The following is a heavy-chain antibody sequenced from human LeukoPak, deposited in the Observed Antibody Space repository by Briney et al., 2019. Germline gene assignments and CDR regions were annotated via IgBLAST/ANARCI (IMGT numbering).Heavy chain of an antibody. Sequence: GGSLRLSCAASGFTFSSYSMNWVRQAPGKGLEWVSCISSSSSTIYYADSVKGRFTISRDNAKNSLYLQMNSLRAEDTAVYYCARDPENYDFWSGFYYWGQGTLVTVSS. CDR1: GFTFSSYS. V-gene: IGHV3-48*01. CDR3: ARDPENYDFWSGFYY. CDR2: ISSSSSTI. D-gene: IGHD3-3*01. J-gene: IGHJ4*02.